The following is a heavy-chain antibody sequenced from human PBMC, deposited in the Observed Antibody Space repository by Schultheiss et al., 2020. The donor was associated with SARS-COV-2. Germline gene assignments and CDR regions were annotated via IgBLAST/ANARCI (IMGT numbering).Heavy chain of an antibody. CDR1: SDSISNYY. Sequence: SETLSLTCTVSSDSISNYYWSWIRQPPGKGLEWIGYIYFSGSTNCNPSLKSRVTMSVDMSNDQFSLKLTSVTAADTAVYYCARWGSGLRFLEWSQNVDALDVWGQGTMVTVSS. CDR3: ARWGSGLRFLEWSQNVDALDV. D-gene: IGHD3-3*01. CDR2: IYFSGST. J-gene: IGHJ3*01. V-gene: IGHV4-59*08.